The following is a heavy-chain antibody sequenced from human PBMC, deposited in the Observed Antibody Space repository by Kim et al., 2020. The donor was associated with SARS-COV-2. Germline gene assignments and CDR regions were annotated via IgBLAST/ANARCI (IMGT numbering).Heavy chain of an antibody. V-gene: IGHV3-48*02. D-gene: IGHD2-2*01. CDR3: ARDRGNVVVPAAIPNWFDP. Sequence: GGSLRLSCAASGFTFSSYSMNWVRQAPGKGLEWVSYISSSSSTIYYADSVKGRFTISRDNAKNSLYLQMNSLREEDTAVYYSARDRGNVVVPAAIPNWFDPWGQGTLVTVSS. CDR1: GFTFSSYS. CDR2: ISSSSSTI. J-gene: IGHJ5*02.